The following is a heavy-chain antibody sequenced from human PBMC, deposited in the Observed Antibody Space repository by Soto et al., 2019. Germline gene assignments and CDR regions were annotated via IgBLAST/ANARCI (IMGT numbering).Heavy chain of an antibody. J-gene: IGHJ5*02. D-gene: IGHD2-2*02. CDR1: NGSISSGDYF. CDR2: IYHTGST. CDR3: ARAVVPAAIKS. V-gene: IGHV4-30-4*01. Sequence: SETLSLTCTVSNGSISSGDYFGQWLRQSPGKGLEWIGYIYHTGSTYSNPALRSRLSISIDTSKNQFSLRLSSVTAADTAVYFCARAVVPAAIKSWGQGTLVTVSS.